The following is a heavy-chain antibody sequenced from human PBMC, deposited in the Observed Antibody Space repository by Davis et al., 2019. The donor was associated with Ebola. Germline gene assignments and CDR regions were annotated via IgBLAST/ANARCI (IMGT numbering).Heavy chain of an antibody. J-gene: IGHJ4*02. Sequence: SRDNSKNTLYLQMNSLRAEDTAVYYCAKHSGDFWSGYSYCFDYWGQGTLVTVSS. D-gene: IGHD3-3*01. V-gene: IGHV3-23*01. CDR3: AKHSGDFWSGYSYCFDY.